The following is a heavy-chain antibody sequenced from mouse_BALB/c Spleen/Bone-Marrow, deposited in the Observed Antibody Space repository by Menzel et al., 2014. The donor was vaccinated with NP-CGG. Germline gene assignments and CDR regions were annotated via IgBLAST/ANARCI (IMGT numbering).Heavy chain of an antibody. CDR2: INPYNDGT. V-gene: IGHV1-14*01. Sequence: EVQLQQSRPELVKPGASVKMSCKASGYTFTSYVMHWVKQKPGQGLEWIGYINPYNDGTKYNEKFKGKATLTSDKSSSTAYMELSSLTSEDSAVYYCARRGFDEGYYAMDYWGQGTSVTVSS. J-gene: IGHJ4*01. CDR1: GYTFTSYV. CDR3: ARRGFDEGYYAMDY.